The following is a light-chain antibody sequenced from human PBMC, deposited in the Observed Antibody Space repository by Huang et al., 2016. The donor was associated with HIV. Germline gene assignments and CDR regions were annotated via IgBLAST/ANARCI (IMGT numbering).Light chain of an antibody. CDR2: AAS. CDR3: QQYNDFRST. V-gene: IGKV3-15*01. CDR1: QIVSSH. J-gene: IGKJ3*01. Sequence: ETVMTQSPVTLSVSPGDRASLSCRSSQIVSSHLAWYQQKPGQAPRLLIYAASTRAAGLPARCSGSGAGTEFTLTISTLQSEDSAVYYCQQYNDFRSTFGPGTRVEIK.